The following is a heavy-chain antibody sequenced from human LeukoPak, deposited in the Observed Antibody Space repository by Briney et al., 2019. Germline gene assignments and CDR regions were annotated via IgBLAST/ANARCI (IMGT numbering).Heavy chain of an antibody. V-gene: IGHV3-48*03. CDR2: ISSSGSTI. D-gene: IGHD3-10*01. J-gene: IGHJ4*02. Sequence: SGGSLRLSCAASGFTFSSYEMNWVRQAPGKGPEWVSYISSSGSTIYYADSVKGRFTISRDNAKNSLYLQMNSLRAEDTAVYYCARAALWFGVHWGQGTLVTVSS. CDR3: ARAALWFGVH. CDR1: GFTFSSYE.